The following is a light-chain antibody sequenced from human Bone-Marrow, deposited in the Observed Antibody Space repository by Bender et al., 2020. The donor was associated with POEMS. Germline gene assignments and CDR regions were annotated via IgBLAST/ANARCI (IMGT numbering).Light chain of an antibody. V-gene: IGLV2-8*01. CDR3: SSYAGSSTPWV. CDR2: EVS. Sequence: QSALTQPPSASGSPGQSVTISCTGTSSDVGAYKYVSWYRQHPGKAPKLMIYEVSKRPSGVPDRFSGSKSGNTASLTVSGLQAEDEAEYYCSSYAGSSTPWVFGGGTKLTVL. J-gene: IGLJ3*02. CDR1: SSDVGAYKY.